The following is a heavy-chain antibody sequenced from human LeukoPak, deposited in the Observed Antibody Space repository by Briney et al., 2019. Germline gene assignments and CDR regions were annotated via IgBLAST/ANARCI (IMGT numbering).Heavy chain of an antibody. CDR2: VIPIFGTA. D-gene: IGHD6-6*01. Sequence: GASVKVSCKASGGTFSSYAISWVRQAPGQGLEWMGGVIPIFGTANYAQKFQGRVTITTDESTSTAYMEPSSLRSEDTAVYYCASHPGIAALTPRFDYWGQGTLVTVSS. J-gene: IGHJ4*02. CDR3: ASHPGIAALTPRFDY. CDR1: GGTFSSYA. V-gene: IGHV1-69*05.